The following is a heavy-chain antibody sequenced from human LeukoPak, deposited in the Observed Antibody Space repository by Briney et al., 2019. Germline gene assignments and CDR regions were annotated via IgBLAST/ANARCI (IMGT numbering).Heavy chain of an antibody. D-gene: IGHD5-12*01. CDR1: GYILSSYY. V-gene: IGHV1-2*02. Sequence: GASVKVSCKASGYILSSYYMHWVRQAPGQGLERMGWINPNSGGTNYAPEFQGRVIMTRDTSISTAYMEMRRLRSDDTAVYYCAITSWATLNAFDIWGQGTVVTVSP. J-gene: IGHJ3*02. CDR3: AITSWATLNAFDI. CDR2: INPNSGGT.